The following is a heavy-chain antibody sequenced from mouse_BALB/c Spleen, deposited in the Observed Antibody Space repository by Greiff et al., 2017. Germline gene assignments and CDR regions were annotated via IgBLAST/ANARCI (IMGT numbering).Heavy chain of an antibody. CDR1: GFTFSSYG. J-gene: IGHJ4*01. Sequence: VQLKQSGGDLVKPGGSLKLSCAASGFTFSSYGMSWVRQTPDKRLEWVATISSGGSYTYYPDSVKGRFTISRDNAKNTLYLQMSSLKSEDTAMYYCARRIYSGAMDYWGQGTSVTVSS. V-gene: IGHV5-6*01. CDR2: ISSGGSYT. CDR3: ARRIYSGAMDY. D-gene: IGHD2-1*01.